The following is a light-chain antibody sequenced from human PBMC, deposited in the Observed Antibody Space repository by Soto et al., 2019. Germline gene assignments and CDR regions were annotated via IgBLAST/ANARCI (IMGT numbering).Light chain of an antibody. CDR2: GAA. CDR3: QQYYNCSPWT. V-gene: IGKV3D-7*01. Sequence: EIVLTQSPGTLSLSTGERATLSCRASQSVSSSYLAWYQQKHGEVPRLLINGAASRADSIAARLSGSGSGTEFSLTIISLLYEDVGVYYCQQYYNCSPWTFGQGTKVDIK. J-gene: IGKJ1*01. CDR1: QSVSSSY.